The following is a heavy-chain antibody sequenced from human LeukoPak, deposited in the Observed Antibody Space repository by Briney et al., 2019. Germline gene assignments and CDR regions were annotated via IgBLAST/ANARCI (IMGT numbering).Heavy chain of an antibody. CDR3: ARAQGYHDAFDI. J-gene: IGHJ3*02. CDR2: IYHSGST. D-gene: IGHD5-18*01. V-gene: IGHV4-39*07. Sequence: SETLSLTCTVSGGSISSYYWGWIRQPPGKGLEWIGSIYHSGSTYYNPSLKSRVTISVDTSKNQFSLKLSSVTAADTAVYYCARAQGYHDAFDIWGQGTMVTVSS. CDR1: GGSISSYY.